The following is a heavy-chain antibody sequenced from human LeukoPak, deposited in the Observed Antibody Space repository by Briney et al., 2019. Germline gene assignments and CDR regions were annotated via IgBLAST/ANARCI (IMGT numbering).Heavy chain of an antibody. CDR3: ARLNKYYDFWSGYYPFDY. Sequence: EASVKVSCKASGYTFTSYGISWVRQAPGQGLAWIGWISAYNGNTNYAQKLQGRVTMTTDTSTSTAYMELRSLRSDDTAVYYCARLNKYYDFWSGYYPFDYWGQGTLVTVSS. J-gene: IGHJ4*02. D-gene: IGHD3-3*01. V-gene: IGHV1-18*01. CDR1: GYTFTSYG. CDR2: ISAYNGNT.